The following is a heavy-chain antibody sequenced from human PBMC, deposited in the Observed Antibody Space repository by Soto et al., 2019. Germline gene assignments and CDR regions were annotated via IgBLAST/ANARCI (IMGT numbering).Heavy chain of an antibody. D-gene: IGHD6-19*01. V-gene: IGHV3-53*01. CDR3: ASKIAVASAFDI. CDR1: GFTVSSNY. CDR2: IYSGGST. Sequence: PVGSVRLSCAASGFTVSSNYMSWVRQAPGKGLEWVSVIYSGGSTYYADSVKGRFTISRDNSKNTLYLQMNSLRAEDTAVYYCASKIAVASAFDIWGQGTMVTVSS. J-gene: IGHJ3*02.